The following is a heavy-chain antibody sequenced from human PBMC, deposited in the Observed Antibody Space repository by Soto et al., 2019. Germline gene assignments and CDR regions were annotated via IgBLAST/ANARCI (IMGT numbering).Heavy chain of an antibody. D-gene: IGHD2-2*01. CDR1: GFTFGNYA. V-gene: IGHV3-23*01. J-gene: IGHJ3*02. CDR2: ISGGGDGT. CDR3: AKKGLGSLATYCSTGDCHYAFDI. Sequence: EVQLLESGGGLVQPGGSLRLSCAASGFTFGNYAMIWVRQAPGKGLEWVSTISGGGDGTYYADSVRGRFTISRENSRNTVYPKMNSLRAEDTAVYYCAKKGLGSLATYCSTGDCHYAFDIWGQGTMVTVSS.